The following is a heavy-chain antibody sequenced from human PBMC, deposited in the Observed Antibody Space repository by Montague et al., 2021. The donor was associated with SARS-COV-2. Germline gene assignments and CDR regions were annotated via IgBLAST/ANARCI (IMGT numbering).Heavy chain of an antibody. CDR1: GFSLTTTGVC. V-gene: IGHV2-5*01. CDR3: AHDGYGCDNQFDH. J-gene: IGHJ5*02. D-gene: IGHD3-16*01. CDR2: IYWSDDK. Sequence: PALVKPTQTLTLTCTFSGFSLTTTGVCVGWIRQPPGKALEWLGIIYWSDDKRYSSSLRSRLTITKDTSKNQVVLKMANMGPVDTVTYFCAHDGYGCDNQFDHWGQGTLVTVSS.